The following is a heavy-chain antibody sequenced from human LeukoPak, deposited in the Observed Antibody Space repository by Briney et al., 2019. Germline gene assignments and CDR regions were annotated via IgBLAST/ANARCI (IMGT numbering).Heavy chain of an antibody. J-gene: IGHJ5*02. CDR3: ARDYTGYFP. V-gene: IGHV3-7*03. CDR1: GFTFSSYW. Sequence: GGSLRLSCEASGFTFSSYWMSWVRQAPGKGLEWVANIKTDGSEKYYVDSVKGRFTISRDNAKNSLYLRMNSLRAKDTAVYYCARDYTGYFPWGQGTLVIVSS. D-gene: IGHD3-9*01. CDR2: IKTDGSEK.